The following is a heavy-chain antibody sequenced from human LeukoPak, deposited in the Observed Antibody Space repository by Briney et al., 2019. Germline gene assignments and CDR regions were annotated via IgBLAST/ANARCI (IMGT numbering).Heavy chain of an antibody. CDR1: GLTFSSYA. D-gene: IGHD2-2*01. V-gene: IGHV3-23*01. Sequence: GGSLRLSCAASGLTFSSYAMTWVRQAPGKGLEWVSSISGSGDNTYYADSVRGWFTFSRDNSKNTLYLQMNGLRGEDTAVYYCAKGVYSTSWWSVDYWGQGTLVTVSS. CDR3: AKGVYSTSWWSVDY. J-gene: IGHJ4*02. CDR2: ISGSGDNT.